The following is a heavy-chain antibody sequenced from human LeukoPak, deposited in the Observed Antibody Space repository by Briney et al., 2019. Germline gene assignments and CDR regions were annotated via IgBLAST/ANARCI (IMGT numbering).Heavy chain of an antibody. CDR2: ISSSSSYI. Sequence: KSGGSLRLSCAASGFTFSSYSMNWVRQAPGKGLEWVSSISSSSSYIYYADSVKGRFTISRDNAKNSLYLQMNSLRAEDTAVYYCARDPQFVGDYYFDYWGQGTLVTVSS. D-gene: IGHD3-16*01. CDR3: ARDPQFVGDYYFDY. J-gene: IGHJ4*02. V-gene: IGHV3-21*01. CDR1: GFTFSSYS.